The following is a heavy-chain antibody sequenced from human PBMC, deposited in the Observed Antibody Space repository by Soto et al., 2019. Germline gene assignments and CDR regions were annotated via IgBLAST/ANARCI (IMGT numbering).Heavy chain of an antibody. CDR3: ARVGDSYGTFDY. CDR1: GGTFSSYA. CDR2: IIPIFGTA. D-gene: IGHD5-18*01. Sequence: SVKVSCKASGGTFSSYAISWVRQAPGQGLEWMGGIIPIFGTANYAQKFQGRVTITADKSTSTAYMELSSLRSEDTAVYYCARVGDSYGTFDYWGQGTLVTVS. J-gene: IGHJ4*02. V-gene: IGHV1-69*06.